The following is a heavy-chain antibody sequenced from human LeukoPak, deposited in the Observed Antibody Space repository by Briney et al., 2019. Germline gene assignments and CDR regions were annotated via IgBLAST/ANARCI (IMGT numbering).Heavy chain of an antibody. V-gene: IGHV1-18*01. CDR3: VRDGGGESPTTDY. D-gene: IGHD3-16*01. J-gene: IGHJ4*02. CDR1: GYTFGIYG. Sequence: ASVKVSCKTSGYTFGIYGVSWVRQAPGQGLEWMAWIKPYNGDTNYAQDLHARVTLTTDTFTSTAYMEMFSLRSDDTAVYYCVRDGGGESPTTDYWGQGTLVTVPS. CDR2: IKPYNGDT.